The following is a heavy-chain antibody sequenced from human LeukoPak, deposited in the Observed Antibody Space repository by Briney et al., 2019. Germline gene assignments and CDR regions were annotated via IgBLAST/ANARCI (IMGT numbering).Heavy chain of an antibody. J-gene: IGHJ4*02. D-gene: IGHD5-18*01. CDR3: AKDAYSYGLPLDY. CDR1: GFSFISYA. CDR2: ISYDGSNK. V-gene: IGHV3-30-3*02. Sequence: HPGGSLRLSCAASGFSFISYALHWVRQAPGKGLEWVAVISYDGSNKFYADSVKGRFTVSRDNSKNTLYLQMNSLRAEDTAVYYCAKDAYSYGLPLDYWGQGTLVTVSS.